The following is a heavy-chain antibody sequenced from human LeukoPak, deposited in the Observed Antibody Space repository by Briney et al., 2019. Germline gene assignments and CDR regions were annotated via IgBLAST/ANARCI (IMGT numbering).Heavy chain of an antibody. D-gene: IGHD2-15*01. J-gene: IGHJ4*02. V-gene: IGHV3-21*01. Sequence: GGSLRLSCAASGFTFSSYSMNWVRQAPGKGLEWVSSISSSSSYIYYADSVKGRFTISRDTAKNSLYLQMNSLRAEDTAVYYCARAVVAATGFDYWGQGTLVTVSS. CDR1: GFTFSSYS. CDR2: ISSSSSYI. CDR3: ARAVVAATGFDY.